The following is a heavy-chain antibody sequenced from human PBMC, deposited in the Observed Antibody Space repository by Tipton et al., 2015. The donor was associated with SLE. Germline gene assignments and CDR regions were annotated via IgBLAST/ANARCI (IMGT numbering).Heavy chain of an antibody. Sequence: TLSLTCTVSGGSISSGSYYWSWIRQPAGKGLEWIGYIYTSGSTNYNPSLKSRVTISVDTSKNQFSLKLSSVTAADTAVYYCARGSHVLLDYWGQGTLVTVSS. V-gene: IGHV4-61*09. D-gene: IGHD3-10*01. J-gene: IGHJ4*02. CDR1: GGSISSGSYY. CDR3: ARGSHVLLDY. CDR2: IYTSGST.